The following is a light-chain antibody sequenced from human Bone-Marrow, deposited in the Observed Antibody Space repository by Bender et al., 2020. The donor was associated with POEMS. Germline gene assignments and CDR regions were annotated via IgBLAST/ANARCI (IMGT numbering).Light chain of an antibody. CDR1: RNDIGNYNF. J-gene: IGLJ1*01. CDR3: CSYAGSFTYV. Sequence: QSVLTQPASVSGSPGQSITISCTGTRNDIGNYNFVSWYQHSPGQAPKLMIYEVTNRPSGVSDRFSGSKSGNTASLTISGLLPEDEADYYCCSYAGSFTYVFGTGTKVTVL. CDR2: EVT. V-gene: IGLV2-23*02.